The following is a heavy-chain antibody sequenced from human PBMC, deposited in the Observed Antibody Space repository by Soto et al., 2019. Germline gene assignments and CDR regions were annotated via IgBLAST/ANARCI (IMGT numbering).Heavy chain of an antibody. Sequence: EVQLVECGGGLVQPGRPLRLACAASGFTFSRYWTHWVRQAPGKGLAWISRIIRDGSSTNNADSEKGPFTITRDTAKNTLYLEIYGLRADDTAVYFWGRGGSGIYGMDIWGQGTTVIVSS. CDR3: GRGGSGIYGMDI. D-gene: IGHD6-13*01. J-gene: IGHJ6*02. CDR2: IIRDGSST. CDR1: GFTFSRYW. V-gene: IGHV3-74*01.